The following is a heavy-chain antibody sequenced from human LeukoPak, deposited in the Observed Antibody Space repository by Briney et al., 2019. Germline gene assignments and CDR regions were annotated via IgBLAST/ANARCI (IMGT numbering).Heavy chain of an antibody. CDR1: GGTFSSYA. D-gene: IGHD3-9*01. V-gene: IGHV1-69*13. J-gene: IGHJ6*02. CDR3: ARESDDILTGSAYYYYGMDV. Sequence: SVKVSCKASGGTFSSYAISWVRQAPGQGLEWMGGIIPIFGTANYAQKFQGRVTITADESTSTAYMEPSSLRSEDTAVYYCARESDDILTGSAYYYYGMDVWGQGTTVTVSS. CDR2: IIPIFGTA.